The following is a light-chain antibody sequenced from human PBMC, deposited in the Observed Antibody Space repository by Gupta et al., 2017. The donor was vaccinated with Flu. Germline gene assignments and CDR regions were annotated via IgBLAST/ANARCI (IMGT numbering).Light chain of an antibody. CDR1: QPIGSS. CDR2: YAS. V-gene: IGKV6D-21*02. J-gene: IGKJ4*02. Sequence: EVVLTQSPDFQSVTPKEKVTITCRTSQPIGSSLYWYQQKADQTPKLLIKYASQSVSGVPSRFSGSGSGTEFTLTIESLETEDAAVYYCHQSSILPQTFGRGTKVEIK. CDR3: HQSSILPQT.